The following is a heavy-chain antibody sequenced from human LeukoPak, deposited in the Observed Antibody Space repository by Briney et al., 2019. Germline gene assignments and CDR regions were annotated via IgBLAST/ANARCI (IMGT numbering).Heavy chain of an antibody. CDR3: ARVELLWFGELLSTRPDSFDI. J-gene: IGHJ3*02. D-gene: IGHD3-10*01. CDR1: GFTFSSYW. V-gene: IGHV3-7*01. CDR2: IKQDGSEK. Sequence: GGSLRLSCAASGFTFSSYWMSWVRQAPGKGLEWVANIKQDGSEKYYVDSVKGRLTISRDNAKNSLYLQMNSLRAEDTAVYYCARVELLWFGELLSTRPDSFDIWGQGTMVTVSS.